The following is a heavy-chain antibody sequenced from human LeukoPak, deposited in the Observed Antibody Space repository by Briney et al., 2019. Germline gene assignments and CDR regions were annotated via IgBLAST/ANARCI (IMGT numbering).Heavy chain of an antibody. J-gene: IGHJ6*02. D-gene: IGHD6-6*01. Sequence: SVKVSCKASGGTFSSYAISWVRQAPGQGLEWMGRIIPILGIANYAQKFQGRVTITADKSTSTAYMELSSLRSEDTAVYYCARDSSGVPGLYYYYGMDVWGQGTTVTVSS. CDR3: ARDSSGVPGLYYYYGMDV. CDR1: GGTFSSYA. V-gene: IGHV1-69*04. CDR2: IIPILGIA.